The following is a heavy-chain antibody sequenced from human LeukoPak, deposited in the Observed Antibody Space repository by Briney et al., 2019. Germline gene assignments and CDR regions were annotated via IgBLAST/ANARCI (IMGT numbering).Heavy chain of an antibody. Sequence: PGGSLRLSCAASGFTFSSYSMNWVRQAPGKGLEWVSIISGSGGTTYDADSVKGRFTISRDNSKNTLYLQMSSLRAEDTAVYYCAKSDDFWSGYQFDFWGQGTLVTVSS. CDR1: GFTFSSYS. CDR3: AKSDDFWSGYQFDF. CDR2: ISGSGGTT. V-gene: IGHV3-23*01. D-gene: IGHD3-3*01. J-gene: IGHJ4*02.